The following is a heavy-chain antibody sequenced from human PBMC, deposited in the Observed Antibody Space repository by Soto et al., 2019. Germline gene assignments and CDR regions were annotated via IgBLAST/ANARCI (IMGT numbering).Heavy chain of an antibody. V-gene: IGHV3-21*01. CDR3: AREGYAYYYDSSGYLDY. CDR2: ISSSSSYI. CDR1: GFTFSSYS. D-gene: IGHD3-22*01. Sequence: EVQLVESGGGLVKPGGSLRLSCAASGFTFSSYSMNWVRQAPGKGLEWVSSISSSSSYIYYADSVKGRFTISRDNAKNSLYLQMNSLRDEDTAVYYCAREGYAYYYDSSGYLDYWGQGTLVTVSS. J-gene: IGHJ4*02.